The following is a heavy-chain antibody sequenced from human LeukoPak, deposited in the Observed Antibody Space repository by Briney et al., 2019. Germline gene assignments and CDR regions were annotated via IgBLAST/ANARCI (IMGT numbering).Heavy chain of an antibody. CDR1: GYSISSGYY. J-gene: IGHJ4*02. V-gene: IGHV4-38-2*01. CDR3: ARQGVLRFLEWLSDFDY. D-gene: IGHD3-3*01. Sequence: SETLSLTCAVYGYSISSGYYWGWIRQPPGKGLEWIGSIYHSGSTYYNPSLKSRVTISVDTSKNQFSLRLSSVTAADTAVYYCARQGVLRFLEWLSDFDYWGQGTLVTVSS. CDR2: IYHSGST.